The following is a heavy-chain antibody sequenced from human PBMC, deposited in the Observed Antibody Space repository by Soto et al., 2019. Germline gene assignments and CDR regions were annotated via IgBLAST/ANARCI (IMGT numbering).Heavy chain of an antibody. CDR3: AKVAGTTSSPQAAFDI. D-gene: IGHD1-7*01. V-gene: IGHV3-9*01. CDR1: GFNFDDYA. CDR2: ISWNNKNI. J-gene: IGHJ3*02. Sequence: EVQLVESGGGLVQPGSSLRLSCAASGFNFDDYAMQWVRQAPGKGLEWVSGISWNNKNINYADSVKGRCTISRDNTKNSLYLQINSPRAEDTAFYYCAKVAGTTSSPQAAFDIWGQGTMVTVSS.